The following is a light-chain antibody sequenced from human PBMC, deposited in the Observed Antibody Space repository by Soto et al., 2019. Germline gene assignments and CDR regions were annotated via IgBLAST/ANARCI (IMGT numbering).Light chain of an antibody. J-gene: IGKJ2*01. CDR2: GAS. V-gene: IGKV3-20*01. CDR3: HQYSNSPT. Sequence: VLTQSPGTLSLSPGDRATLSCRASQRITGSSLAWYQQKPGQSPRLLIFGASSRASGVPDRFSGNGSGAYFTLTISRLEPEDSAVYHCHQYSNSPTFGPGTKLEI. CDR1: QRITGSS.